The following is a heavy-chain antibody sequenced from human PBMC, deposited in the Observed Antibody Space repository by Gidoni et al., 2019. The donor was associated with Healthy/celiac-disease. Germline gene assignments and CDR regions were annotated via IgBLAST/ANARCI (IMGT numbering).Heavy chain of an antibody. D-gene: IGHD3-3*01. V-gene: IGHV3-33*01. CDR1: GFTFSSYG. CDR2: IWYDGSNK. J-gene: IGHJ4*02. Sequence: QVQLVESGGGVVQPGRSLRLSCAASGFTFSSYGMHWVRQAPGKGVEWVAVIWYDGSNKYYADSVKGRFTISRDNSKNTLYLQMNSLRAEDTAVYYCARGRIAGVAGLVYFDYWGQGTLVTVSS. CDR3: ARGRIAGVAGLVYFDY.